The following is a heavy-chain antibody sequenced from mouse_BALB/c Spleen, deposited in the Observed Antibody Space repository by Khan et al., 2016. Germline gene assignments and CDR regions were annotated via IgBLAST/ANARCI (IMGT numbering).Heavy chain of an antibody. CDR2: IWSDGST. CDR3: ARHGLQRNAMDY. V-gene: IGHV2-6-2*01. D-gene: IGHD2-2*01. Sequence: QVQLKESGPDLVAPSQSLSITCTVSGFSLTSYGVHWVRQPPGKGLEWLVVIWSDGSTTYNSALKSRLSISKDNSKSQVFLKMNSLQTDDTAMYYCARHGLQRNAMDYWGQGTSVTVSS. CDR1: GFSLTSYG. J-gene: IGHJ4*01.